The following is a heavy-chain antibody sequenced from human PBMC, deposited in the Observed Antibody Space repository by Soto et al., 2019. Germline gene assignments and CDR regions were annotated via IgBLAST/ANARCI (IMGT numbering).Heavy chain of an antibody. Sequence: QITLKESGHTLVKPTQTLTLTCTFSGFSLSTSGVGVVWIRQPPGKALEWLALIYWDDDKRYSPSLKSRLTITKDTSKNQVVLTMTNMDPVDTATYYCAHYFYILVDDAFDIWGQGTMVTVSS. CDR2: IYWDDDK. CDR1: GFSLSTSGVG. V-gene: IGHV2-5*02. J-gene: IGHJ3*02. D-gene: IGHD2-8*02. CDR3: AHYFYILVDDAFDI.